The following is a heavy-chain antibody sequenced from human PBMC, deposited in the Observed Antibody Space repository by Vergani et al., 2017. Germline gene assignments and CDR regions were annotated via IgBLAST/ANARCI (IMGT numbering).Heavy chain of an antibody. V-gene: IGHV3-23*01. Sequence: EVQLLESGGDLVQPGGSLRLSCAASGFTFIMHAMSWVRQAPGKGLEWVSTLSASDRRTHYADSVKGRFTISRDNAKNSLYLQMNSLRAEDTAVYYCARDLPPYSSGPLAYWGQGTLVTVSS. CDR3: ARDLPPYSSGPLAY. D-gene: IGHD6-19*01. CDR1: GFTFIMHA. CDR2: LSASDRRT. J-gene: IGHJ4*02.